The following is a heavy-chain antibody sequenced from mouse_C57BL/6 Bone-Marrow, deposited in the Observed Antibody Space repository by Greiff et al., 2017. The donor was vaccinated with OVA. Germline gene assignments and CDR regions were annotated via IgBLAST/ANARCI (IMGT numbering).Heavy chain of an antibody. J-gene: IGHJ4*01. Sequence: QVQLQQSGAELVKPGASVKMSCKASGYTFTSYWLTWVKQRPGQGLEWIGDIYPGSGSTNYNEKFKSKATLTVDTSSSTAYMQLSSLTSEDSAVYYCAREVTTVVEDYYAMDYWGQGTSVTVSS. CDR1: GYTFTSYW. CDR2: IYPGSGST. V-gene: IGHV1-55*01. D-gene: IGHD1-1*01. CDR3: AREVTTVVEDYYAMDY.